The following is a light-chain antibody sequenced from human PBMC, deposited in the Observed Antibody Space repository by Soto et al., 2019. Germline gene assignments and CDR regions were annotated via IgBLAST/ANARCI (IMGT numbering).Light chain of an antibody. CDR3: QQSNNWPPDRT. Sequence: EIVMTQSPATLSVSPGKRATLSCRGSQSVSSNLAWYQQKPGQAPRLLIYGASTRATGIPARFSGSGSGTEFTLTISSLPSEDFAIYFCQQSNNWPPDRTFGQGTKVEIK. J-gene: IGKJ1*01. CDR1: QSVSSN. V-gene: IGKV3-15*01. CDR2: GAS.